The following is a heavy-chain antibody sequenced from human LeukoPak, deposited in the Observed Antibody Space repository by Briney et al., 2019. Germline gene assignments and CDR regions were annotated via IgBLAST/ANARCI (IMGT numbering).Heavy chain of an antibody. CDR2: IYYIGST. Sequence: SQTLSLTCTVSSGSISSGAYYWSWIRQHPGMGLEWIGYIYYIGSTHYNPSLKSRVTISVDTSKNQFSLKLSSVTAADTAMYYCARSSSRYYYYFDYWGQGTLVTVSS. CDR3: ARSSSRYYYYFDY. J-gene: IGHJ4*02. D-gene: IGHD3-22*01. V-gene: IGHV4-31*03. CDR1: SGSISSGAYY.